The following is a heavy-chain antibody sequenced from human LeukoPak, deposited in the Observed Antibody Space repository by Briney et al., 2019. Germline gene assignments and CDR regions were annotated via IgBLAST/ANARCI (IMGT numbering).Heavy chain of an antibody. CDR3: ARAPTTVPKLLDY. D-gene: IGHD4-17*01. CDR2: IYVGGST. V-gene: IGHV3-66*01. Sequence: GGSLILSCVASGFTVSSNYMSWVRQAPGKGLEWVSVIYVGGSTYYADSVKGRFTISRDNARHTLYLQMNSLRAENTAVYYCARAPTTVPKLLDYWGQGALVTVS. J-gene: IGHJ4*02. CDR1: GFTVSSNY.